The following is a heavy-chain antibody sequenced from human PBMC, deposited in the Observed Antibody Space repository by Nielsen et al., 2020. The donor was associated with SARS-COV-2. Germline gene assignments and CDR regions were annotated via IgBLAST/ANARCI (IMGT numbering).Heavy chain of an antibody. CDR2: IIPILGIA. CDR1: GGTFSSYA. Sequence: SVKVSCKASGGTFSSYAISWVRQAPGQGLEWMGRIIPILGIANYAQKFQGRVTITADKSTSTAYMELSSLRSEGTAVYYCASIAAAGSGAPFDPWGQGTLVTVSS. V-gene: IGHV1-69*04. J-gene: IGHJ5*02. D-gene: IGHD6-13*01. CDR3: ASIAAAGSGAPFDP.